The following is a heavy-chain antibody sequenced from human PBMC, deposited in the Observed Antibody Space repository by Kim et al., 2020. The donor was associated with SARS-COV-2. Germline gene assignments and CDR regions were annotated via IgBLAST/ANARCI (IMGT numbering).Heavy chain of an antibody. D-gene: IGHD1-1*01. CDR2: INAGNGNT. J-gene: IGHJ3*02. CDR3: ARDGPLYNWNRQAFDI. Sequence: ASVKVSCKASGYTFTSYAMHWVRQAPGQRLEWMGWINAGNGNTKYSQKFQGRVTITRDTSASTAYMELSSLRSEDTAVYYCARDGPLYNWNRQAFDIWGQGTMVTVSS. CDR1: GYTFTSYA. V-gene: IGHV1-3*01.